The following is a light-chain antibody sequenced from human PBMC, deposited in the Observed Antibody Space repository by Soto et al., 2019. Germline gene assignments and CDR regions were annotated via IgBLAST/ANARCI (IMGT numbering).Light chain of an antibody. CDR1: ESINRW. CDR2: KAY. J-gene: IGKJ2*01. Sequence: DIQITQSPSTMSASVGDRFTITCRARESINRWLAWYQQKPGKAPKLLIYKAYTLESGFPSRFSGGGIGTEFSLSISSLQPDDFATYYCQQYSTYPYIFGQGTKVDIK. V-gene: IGKV1-5*03. CDR3: QQYSTYPYI.